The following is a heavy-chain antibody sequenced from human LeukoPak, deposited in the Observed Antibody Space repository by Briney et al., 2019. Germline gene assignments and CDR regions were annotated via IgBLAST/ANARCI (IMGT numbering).Heavy chain of an antibody. D-gene: IGHD4-17*01. V-gene: IGHV1-69*13. J-gene: IGHJ4*02. CDR1: GGTFRSYA. CDR3: AIFQGTYGDNENDY. Sequence: SVKVSCKASGGTFRSYAITWVRQAPGKGLEWMGGIIPMINTPKYAQKFQGRVSTTADESTSTGYMEASSLRSEDTAVYYCAIFQGTYGDNENDYWGQGTLVTVSS. CDR2: IIPMINTP.